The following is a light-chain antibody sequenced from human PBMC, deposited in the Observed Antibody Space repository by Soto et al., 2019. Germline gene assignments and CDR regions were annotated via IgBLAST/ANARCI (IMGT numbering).Light chain of an antibody. CDR1: QSISGY. CDR2: AAS. J-gene: IGKJ4*01. V-gene: IGKV1-39*01. Sequence: DIQMTQSPSSLSASVGDRVTITCRASQSISGYLNWYQQKPGKAPNLLIYAASSLQSGVPSRFSGSGSGTDFTLTISNLQPEDFATYYCQESFSTPLTFGGGTKVDIK. CDR3: QESFSTPLT.